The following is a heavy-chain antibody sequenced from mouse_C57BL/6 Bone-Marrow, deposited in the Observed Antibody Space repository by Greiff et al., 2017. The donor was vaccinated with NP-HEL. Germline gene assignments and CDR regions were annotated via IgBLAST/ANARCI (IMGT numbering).Heavy chain of an antibody. CDR2: IYPRSGNT. CDR3: ARYYGSSDY. V-gene: IGHV1-81*01. J-gene: IGHJ2*01. D-gene: IGHD1-1*01. Sequence: VMLVESGAELARPGASVKLSCKASGYTFTSYGISWVKQRTGQGLEWIGEIYPRSGNTYYNEKFKGKATLTADKSSSTAYMELRSLTSEDSAVYFCARYYGSSDYWGQGTTLTGSS. CDR1: GYTFTSYG.